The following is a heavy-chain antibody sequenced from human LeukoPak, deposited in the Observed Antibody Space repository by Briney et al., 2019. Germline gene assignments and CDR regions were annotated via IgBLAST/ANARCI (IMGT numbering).Heavy chain of an antibody. D-gene: IGHD5-24*01. V-gene: IGHV1-69*04. CDR3: ARGDGYSTNFGY. CDR1: GGTFSSYA. J-gene: IGHJ4*02. Sequence: SVKVSCKASGGTFSSYAISWVRQAPGRGLEWMGRIIPILGIANYAQKFQGRVTITADKSTSTAYMELSSLRSEDAAVYYCARGDGYSTNFGYWGQGTLVTVSS. CDR2: IIPILGIA.